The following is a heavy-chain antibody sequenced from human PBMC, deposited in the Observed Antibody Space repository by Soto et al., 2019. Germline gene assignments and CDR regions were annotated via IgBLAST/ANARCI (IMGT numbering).Heavy chain of an antibody. CDR3: AGSEGIVGATVFDY. V-gene: IGHV4-61*01. CDR2: IYYSGST. J-gene: IGHJ4*02. CDR1: GGSVSSGSYY. Sequence: PSETLSLTCTVSGGSVSSGSYYWSWIRQPPGKGLEWIGYIYYSGSTNYNPSLKSRVTISVDTSKNQFSLKLSSVTAADTAVYYCAGSEGIVGATVFDYWGQGTLVTVSS. D-gene: IGHD1-26*01.